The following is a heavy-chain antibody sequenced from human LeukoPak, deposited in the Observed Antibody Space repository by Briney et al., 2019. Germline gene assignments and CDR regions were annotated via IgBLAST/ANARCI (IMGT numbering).Heavy chain of an antibody. Sequence: VASVKVSCKASGGTFSSYAISWVRQAPGQGLEWMGRIIPILGIANYAQKFQGRVTITADKSTSTAYMELSSLRSEDTAVYYCAGVYPAMPYYFDYWGQGTLVTVSS. CDR2: IIPILGIA. CDR1: GGTFSSYA. D-gene: IGHD2-2*01. V-gene: IGHV1-69*04. CDR3: AGVYPAMPYYFDY. J-gene: IGHJ4*02.